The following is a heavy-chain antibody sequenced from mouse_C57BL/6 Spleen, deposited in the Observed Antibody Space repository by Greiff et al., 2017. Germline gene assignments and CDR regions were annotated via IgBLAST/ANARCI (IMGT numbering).Heavy chain of an antibody. Sequence: QVQLQQPGAELVKPGASVKLSCKASGYTFTSYWMPWVKQRPGRGLEWIGRIDPNSGGTKYNEKFKSKDTLTVDKPSSTAYMQLSSLTSEDSAVYYCARGRGYDDGGDLDYWGQGTTLTVSS. CDR3: ARGRGYDDGGDLDY. V-gene: IGHV1-72*01. CDR1: GYTFTSYW. CDR2: IDPNSGGT. J-gene: IGHJ2*01. D-gene: IGHD2-2*01.